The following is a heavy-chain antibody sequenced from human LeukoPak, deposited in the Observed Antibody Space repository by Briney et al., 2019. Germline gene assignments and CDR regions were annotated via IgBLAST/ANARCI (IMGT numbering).Heavy chain of an antibody. D-gene: IGHD2-15*01. CDR3: SRRYCSGGSCPFDY. CDR2: IYYSGST. V-gene: IGHV4-39*01. J-gene: IGHJ4*02. Sequence: MTSETLSLTCTVSGRSISSSSYYWGSIRQPQGKGLEGIGSIYYSGSTYYNPSLKSRVTISVDTSKNQFSLKLSSVTAADTALYYFSRRYCSGGSCPFDYWGQGTLLTVSS. CDR1: GRSISSSSYY.